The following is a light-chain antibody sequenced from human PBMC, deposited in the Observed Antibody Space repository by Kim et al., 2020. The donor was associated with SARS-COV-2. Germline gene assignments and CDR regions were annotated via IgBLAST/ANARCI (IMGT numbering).Light chain of an antibody. CDR2: RAS. V-gene: IGKV1-5*03. Sequence: DIQMTQSPSTLSASVGDRVTITCRASQNINSWLAWYQQNPGKAPKLLIYRASSLQSGVPSRFSGSGSGTEFTLTISSLQPDDFATYYCQQYNSYSWTFGQGTKLEIK. CDR1: QNINSW. J-gene: IGKJ1*01. CDR3: QQYNSYSWT.